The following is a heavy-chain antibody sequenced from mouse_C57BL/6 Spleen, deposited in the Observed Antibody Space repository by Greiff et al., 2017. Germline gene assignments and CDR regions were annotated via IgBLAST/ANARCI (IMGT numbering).Heavy chain of an antibody. J-gene: IGHJ1*03. CDR3: ARVDTTVVEGYFDV. Sequence: VHLVESGAELARPGASVKLSCKASGYTFTSYGISWVKQRTGQGLEWIGEIYPRSGNTYYNEKFKGKATLTADKSSSTAYMELRSLTSEDSAVYFCARVDTTVVEGYFDVWGTGTTVTVSS. CDR2: IYPRSGNT. V-gene: IGHV1-81*01. D-gene: IGHD1-1*01. CDR1: GYTFTSYG.